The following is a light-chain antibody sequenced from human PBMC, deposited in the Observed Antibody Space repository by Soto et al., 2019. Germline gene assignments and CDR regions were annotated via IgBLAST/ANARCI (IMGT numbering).Light chain of an antibody. Sequence: QSVLTQPASVSGSPGQSITISCTGTSSDVVGYNYVSWYQQHPGKAPKLIIFEVSNRPSGVSDRFSGSKSGNTASLTISGLQAEDEADYYCNSYTSSITLVFGGGTKVTVL. CDR2: EVS. CDR3: NSYTSSITLV. V-gene: IGLV2-14*01. J-gene: IGLJ3*02. CDR1: SSDVVGYNY.